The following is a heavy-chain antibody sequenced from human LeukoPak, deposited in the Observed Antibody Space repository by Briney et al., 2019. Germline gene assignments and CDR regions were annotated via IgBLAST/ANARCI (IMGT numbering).Heavy chain of an antibody. Sequence: ASVKVSFKASGYTFSNYAFSWVRQAPGQGLEWMGWISAYNGNTNYAQKFQGRVTMTTDTSTSTAYMELRSLRSDDTAVFYCARAGRVQLWLSYFDYWGQGTLVTVSS. CDR3: ARAGRVQLWLSYFDY. V-gene: IGHV1-18*01. J-gene: IGHJ4*02. D-gene: IGHD5-18*01. CDR1: GYTFSNYA. CDR2: ISAYNGNT.